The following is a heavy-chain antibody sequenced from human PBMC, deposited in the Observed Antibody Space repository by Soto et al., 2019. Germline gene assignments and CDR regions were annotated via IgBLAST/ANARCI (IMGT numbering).Heavy chain of an antibody. D-gene: IGHD3-10*01. J-gene: IGHJ2*01. CDR1: GGSISSGGYY. CDR3: ARGPSGSHWYFDL. Sequence: QVQLQESGPGLVKPSQTLSLTCTVSGGSISSGGYYWSWIRQHPGKGLEWIGYIYYSGSTYYNPSLKSRVPISLDTSKNQFSLNLSSVTAADTAVYYCARGPSGSHWYFDLWGRGTLVTVSS. V-gene: IGHV4-31*03. CDR2: IYYSGST.